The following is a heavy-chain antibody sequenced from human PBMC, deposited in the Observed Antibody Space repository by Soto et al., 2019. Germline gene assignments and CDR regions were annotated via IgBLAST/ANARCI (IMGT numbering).Heavy chain of an antibody. CDR3: ARAPGGYYID. Sequence: EVQLVESGGGLIQPGGSLRLSCVDSGFSFSSYWMHWVRQGPGKGLVWVARINTDASSTNYADSVRGRFTISRDNAKNTLYRQMNSLRAEGTAVYYCARAPGGYYIDWGHGTMVSVAS. CDR2: INTDASST. J-gene: IGHJ3*01. V-gene: IGHV3-74*01. CDR1: GFSFSSYW. D-gene: IGHD3-9*01.